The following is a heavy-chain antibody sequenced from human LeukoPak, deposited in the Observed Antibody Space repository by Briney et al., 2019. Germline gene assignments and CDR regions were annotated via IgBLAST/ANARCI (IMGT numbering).Heavy chain of an antibody. Sequence: GGSLRLSCAASGFTFSSYGMSWVRQAPGKGLEWVSAISGSGGSTYYADSVKGRFTISRDDSKNTAYLQMNSLKTEDTAVYYCTTLGWYGTYYYMDVWGKGTTVTVSS. D-gene: IGHD3-10*01. J-gene: IGHJ6*03. CDR1: GFTFSSYG. CDR3: TTLGWYGTYYYMDV. V-gene: IGHV3-23*01. CDR2: ISGSGGST.